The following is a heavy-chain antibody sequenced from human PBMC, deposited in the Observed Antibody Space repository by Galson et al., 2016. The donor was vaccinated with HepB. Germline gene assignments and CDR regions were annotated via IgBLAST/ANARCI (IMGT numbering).Heavy chain of an antibody. D-gene: IGHD3-22*01. V-gene: IGHV2-5*02. CDR2: IYWDNDQ. J-gene: IGHJ4*02. Sequence: PALVKPTQTLTLACSFSGFSLLTNGVGVGWIRQPPGKALEWLALIYWDNDQHYNPSLRSRLTITKDISKSQVVLTMSNVDPVDTGTYFCARLHWRGFDSDGTRYLFDSWGLGTPVTVSS. CDR1: GFSLLTNGVG. CDR3: ARLHWRGFDSDGTRYLFDS.